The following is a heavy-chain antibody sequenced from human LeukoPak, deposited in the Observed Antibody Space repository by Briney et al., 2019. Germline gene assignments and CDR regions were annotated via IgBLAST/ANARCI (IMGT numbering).Heavy chain of an antibody. V-gene: IGHV3-7*01. D-gene: IGHD5-12*01. Sequence: GGSLRLSCAASGFTFSSYSVNWVRQAPGKGLEWVANIKQDGSEKYYVDSVKGRFTISRDNAKNSLYLQMNSLRAEDTAVYYCARLELATIGNWFDPWGQGTLVTVSS. CDR3: ARLELATIGNWFDP. CDR2: IKQDGSEK. CDR1: GFTFSSYS. J-gene: IGHJ5*02.